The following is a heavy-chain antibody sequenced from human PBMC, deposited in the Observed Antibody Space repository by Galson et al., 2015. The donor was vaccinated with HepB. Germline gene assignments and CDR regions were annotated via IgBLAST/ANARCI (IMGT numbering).Heavy chain of an antibody. V-gene: IGHV3-33*08. CDR3: ARASRGSLTTVTLFDY. CDR1: GFTFSSYG. Sequence: SLRLSCAASGFTFSSYGMHWVRQAPGKGLEWVAVIWYNGSNTYYADSVKGRFTISRDNSKNTLYLQMNSLRAEDTAVYYCARASRGSLTTVTLFDYWGQGTLVTVSS. D-gene: IGHD4-17*01. J-gene: IGHJ4*02. CDR2: IWYNGSNT.